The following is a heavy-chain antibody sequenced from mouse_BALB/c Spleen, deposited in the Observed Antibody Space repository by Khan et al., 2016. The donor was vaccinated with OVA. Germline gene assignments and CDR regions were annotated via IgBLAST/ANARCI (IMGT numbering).Heavy chain of an antibody. J-gene: IGHJ2*01. D-gene: IGHD1-1*01. CDR2: IDPANGNT. V-gene: IGHV14-3*02. CDR3: ATYYYGSSRYFDY. CDR1: GFNITDTY. Sequence: VQLQQSGAELVKPGASVKLSCTASGFNITDTYMHWVKQRPEQGLEWIGRIDPANGNTKYDPKFQGKATITADTSSSTAYLQLSSLTSEDTAVYYCATYYYGSSRYFDYWGQGTTLTVSA.